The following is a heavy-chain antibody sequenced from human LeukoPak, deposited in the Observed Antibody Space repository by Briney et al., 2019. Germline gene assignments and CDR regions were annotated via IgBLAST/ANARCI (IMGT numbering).Heavy chain of an antibody. D-gene: IGHD6-19*01. V-gene: IGHV4-39*01. CDR2: ISYSGNS. CDR1: GGSISSSTYY. CDR3: AAVDVAVAGNDWYIDL. Sequence: PSETLSLTCNVSGGSISSSTYYWGWIRQPPGKGLEWMGGISYSGNSYDNPSLKSRVNIFADTSKNQFSLKAKSVTAADTAVYYCAAVDVAVAGNDWYIDLWGRGTLVTVSS. J-gene: IGHJ2*01.